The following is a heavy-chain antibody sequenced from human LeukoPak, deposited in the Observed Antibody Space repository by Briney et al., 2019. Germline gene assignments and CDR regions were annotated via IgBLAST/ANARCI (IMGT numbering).Heavy chain of an antibody. Sequence: SETLSLTCTVSGGSISSYYWSWIRQPPGKGLEWIGYIYYSGSTNYNPFLKSRVTISVDTSKNQFSLKLSSVTAADTAVYYCARARSGGSCYSGGLFDYWGQGTLVTVSS. CDR1: GGSISSYY. CDR3: ARARSGGSCYSGGLFDY. J-gene: IGHJ4*02. D-gene: IGHD2-15*01. V-gene: IGHV4-59*01. CDR2: IYYSGST.